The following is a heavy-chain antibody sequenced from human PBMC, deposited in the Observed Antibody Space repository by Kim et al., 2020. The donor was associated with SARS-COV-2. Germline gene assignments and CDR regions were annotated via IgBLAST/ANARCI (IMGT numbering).Heavy chain of an antibody. D-gene: IGHD6-13*01. CDR2: IYSGGSST. J-gene: IGHJ4*02. Sequence: GGSLRLSCAASGFTFSSYALSWVRQAPGKGLEWVSVIYSGGSSTYYADSVKGRFTISRDNSKNTLYLQMNSLRAEDTAVYYCAKDELAAAGMLDYWSQGTLVTVSS. CDR3: AKDELAAAGMLDY. CDR1: GFTFSSYA. V-gene: IGHV3-23*03.